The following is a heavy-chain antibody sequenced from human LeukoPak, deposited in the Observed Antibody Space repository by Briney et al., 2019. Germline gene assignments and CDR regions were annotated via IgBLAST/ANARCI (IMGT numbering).Heavy chain of an antibody. D-gene: IGHD1-1*01. CDR2: IYYSEST. CDR3: ATLESFFVQKGGFDY. J-gene: IGHJ4*02. Sequence: SETLSLTCTVSGDSISSNTYYWSWIRQPPGKEWNGIGNIYYSESTYYNQSLQRRATILVEKSKRHFSLRLSSATAADTTVYYCATLESFFVQKGGFDYWGQGALVTVSS. V-gene: IGHV4-39*02. CDR1: GDSISSNTYY.